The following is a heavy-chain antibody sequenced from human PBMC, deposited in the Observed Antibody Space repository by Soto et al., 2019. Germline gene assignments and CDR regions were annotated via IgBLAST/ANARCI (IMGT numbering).Heavy chain of an antibody. CDR1: GGSISSYC. D-gene: IGHD4-17*01. J-gene: IGHJ4*02. CDR3: ARAYGGLYFDY. V-gene: IGHV4-59*01. CDR2: IYYSGST. Sequence: SETLPLTCTVSGGSISSYCWSWIRQPPGKGLEWIGYIYYSGSTNYNPSLKSRVTISVDTSKNQFSLKLSSVTAADTAVYYCARAYGGLYFDYWGQGTLVTVSS.